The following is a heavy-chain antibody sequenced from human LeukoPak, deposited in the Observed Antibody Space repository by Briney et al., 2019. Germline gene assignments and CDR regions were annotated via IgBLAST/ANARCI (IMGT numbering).Heavy chain of an antibody. D-gene: IGHD6-19*01. V-gene: IGHV3-23*01. Sequence: PGESLRLSCAASGFAFSGNAMAWVRQAPGKGLEWVSGIGSDFNTHYAESVKGRFTISRDNSKNMLYLQMGSLGVEDTAAYYCAKDILQWTFDSWGRGILVTVSS. CDR2: IGSDFNT. J-gene: IGHJ4*02. CDR3: AKDILQWTFDS. CDR1: GFAFSGNA.